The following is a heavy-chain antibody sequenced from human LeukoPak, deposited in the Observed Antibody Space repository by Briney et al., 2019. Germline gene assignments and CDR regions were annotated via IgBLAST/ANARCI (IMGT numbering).Heavy chain of an antibody. CDR3: AKEGDTLGYCSGGICAGPFDI. Sequence: GGSLRLSCAASGFTFSNYAMIWVRQAPGKGLGWVSVISGSGGTTYYADSVKGRFTISRDNSKNTLYLQMNSLRADDTAVYYCAKEGDTLGYCSGGICAGPFDIWGQGTMVTVSS. CDR1: GFTFSNYA. J-gene: IGHJ3*02. V-gene: IGHV3-23*01. D-gene: IGHD2-15*01. CDR2: ISGSGGTT.